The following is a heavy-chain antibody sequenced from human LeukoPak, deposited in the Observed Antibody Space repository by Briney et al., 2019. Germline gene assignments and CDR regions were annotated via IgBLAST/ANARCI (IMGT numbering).Heavy chain of an antibody. V-gene: IGHV3-23*01. CDR2: ITGIGGST. J-gene: IGHJ4*02. CDR3: AKGIVGATRKINFFDY. CDR1: GFTFSSYA. Sequence: GRSLRLSCAASGFTFSSYAMSWVRHAPGKGLECVSAITGIGGSTYYADSVKGRFTISRSNSKNTLYLQMNSLTAEDTAVYYCAKGIVGATRKINFFDYWGQGTLVTVSS. D-gene: IGHD1-26*01.